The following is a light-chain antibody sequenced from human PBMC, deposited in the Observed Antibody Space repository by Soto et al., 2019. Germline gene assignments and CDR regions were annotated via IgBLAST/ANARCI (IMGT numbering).Light chain of an antibody. Sequence: EIVVSQSPSTLSVSTGERATLSCWASQSVSSYLAWYQQKPGQAPRLLIYDASNRATGIPARFTGSGSGTEFTLTISSLQSEDFAVYYCQQHNNWPRTFGQGTKVDI. J-gene: IGKJ1*01. CDR1: QSVSSY. V-gene: IGKV3-15*01. CDR2: DAS. CDR3: QQHNNWPRT.